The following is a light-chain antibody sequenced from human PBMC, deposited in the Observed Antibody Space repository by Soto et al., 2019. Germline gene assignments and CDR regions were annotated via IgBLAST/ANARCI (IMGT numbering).Light chain of an antibody. CDR1: QSVSSRS. CDR3: QQYDSSPRT. J-gene: IGKJ1*01. CDR2: GAS. V-gene: IGKV3-20*01. Sequence: EIVLTQSPGTLSLSPGERATLSCRASQSVSSRSLAWYQQKPGQAPRLLISGASSRAADIPYRCSGSGSGTDFTLTINRLEPEDFAVYYCQQYDSSPRTFGQGTKVEIK.